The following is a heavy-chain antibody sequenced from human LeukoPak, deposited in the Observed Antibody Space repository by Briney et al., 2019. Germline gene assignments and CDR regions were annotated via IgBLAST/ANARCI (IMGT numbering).Heavy chain of an antibody. Sequence: GGSLRLSCAASGFTFSSYSMNWVRQAPGKGLEWVSAISGSGGSTYYADSVKGRFTISRDNSKNTLYLQMNSLRAEDTAVYYCAKDGEPLSSSWYPYLSAVDYWGQGTLVTVSS. V-gene: IGHV3-23*01. CDR3: AKDGEPLSSSWYPYLSAVDY. CDR2: ISGSGGST. D-gene: IGHD6-13*01. CDR1: GFTFSSYS. J-gene: IGHJ4*02.